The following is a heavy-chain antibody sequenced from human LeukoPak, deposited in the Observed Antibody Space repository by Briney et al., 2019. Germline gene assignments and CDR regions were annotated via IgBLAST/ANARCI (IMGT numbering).Heavy chain of an antibody. Sequence: PGGSLRLSCAASGFTFSSYWMHWVRQAPGKGLVWVSRINSDGSSTSYADSVKGRFTISRDNPKNTLYLQMNSLRAEDTAVYYCASLSSGYYGAFDIRGQGTMVTVSS. V-gene: IGHV3-74*01. J-gene: IGHJ3*02. D-gene: IGHD3-22*01. CDR1: GFTFSSYW. CDR3: ASLSSGYYGAFDI. CDR2: INSDGSST.